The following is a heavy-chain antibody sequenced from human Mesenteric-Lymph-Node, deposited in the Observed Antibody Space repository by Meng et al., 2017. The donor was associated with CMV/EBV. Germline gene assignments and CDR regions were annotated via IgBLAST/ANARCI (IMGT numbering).Heavy chain of an antibody. V-gene: IGHV3-33*06. CDR2: IWYDESKT. CDR1: GFTFGTYG. CDR3: AKDAAGWLVYYFDY. Sequence: GESLKISCAASGFTFGTYGMHWVRQAPGKGLEWVAVIWYDESKTYYADSVKGRFTISRDNSRKMVYLQMNSLRAEDTAVYYCAKDAAGWLVYYFDYWGQGTRVTVSS. J-gene: IGHJ4*02. D-gene: IGHD6-19*01.